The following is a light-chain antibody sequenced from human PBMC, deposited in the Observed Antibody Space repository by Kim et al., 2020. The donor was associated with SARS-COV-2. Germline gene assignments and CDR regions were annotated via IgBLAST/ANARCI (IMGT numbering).Light chain of an antibody. V-gene: IGLV3-1*01. CDR1: HLGDKY. CDR3: QAWDSSTGV. Sequence: SYELTQPPSVSVSPGQTASITCSGDHLGDKYACWYQQKPGQSPVLVIYQDSKRPSGIPERFSGSNSGHTATLTISGTQAIDEAAYYCQAWDSSTGVFGGG. CDR2: QDS. J-gene: IGLJ3*02.